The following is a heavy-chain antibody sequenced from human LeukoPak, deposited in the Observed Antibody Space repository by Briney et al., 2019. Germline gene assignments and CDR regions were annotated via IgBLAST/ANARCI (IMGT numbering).Heavy chain of an antibody. D-gene: IGHD6-13*01. CDR2: IYYSGST. Sequence: NPSETLSLTCTVSGGSISSSSYYWGWIRQPPGKGLEWIGSIYYSGSTYYNPSLKSRVTISVDTSKNQFSLKLSSVTAEDTAVYYCARHSSPSSSWYYYYYYGIDVWGQGTTVTVSS. CDR1: GGSISSSSYY. CDR3: ARHSSPSSSWYYYYYYGIDV. J-gene: IGHJ6*02. V-gene: IGHV4-39*01.